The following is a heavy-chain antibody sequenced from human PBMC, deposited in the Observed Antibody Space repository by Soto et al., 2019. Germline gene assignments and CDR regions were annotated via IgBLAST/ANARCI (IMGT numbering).Heavy chain of an antibody. CDR1: GFTFRSYW. Sequence: PGGSLRLSCAASGFTFRSYWMHWVRQAPGKGLVWVSRINSDGRSTSYADSVKGRFTISRDNAKNTLYLQMNSLRAEDTAVYYCARDSVRFLEWVPRLRPYGMDVWGQGATVTVSS. V-gene: IGHV3-74*01. D-gene: IGHD3-3*01. CDR3: ARDSVRFLEWVPRLRPYGMDV. J-gene: IGHJ6*02. CDR2: INSDGRST.